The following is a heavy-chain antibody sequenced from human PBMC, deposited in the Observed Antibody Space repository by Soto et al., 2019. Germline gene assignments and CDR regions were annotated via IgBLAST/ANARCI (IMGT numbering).Heavy chain of an antibody. Sequence: GASVKVSCKASGYTFTSYYMHWVRQAPGQGLEWMGIINPSSGSTSYAQKFQGRVTMTRDTSTSTVYMELSSLRSEDTAVYYCARVGSIAALFDPWGQGTLVTVSS. D-gene: IGHD6-13*01. CDR3: ARVGSIAALFDP. CDR1: GYTFTSYY. J-gene: IGHJ5*02. V-gene: IGHV1-46*01. CDR2: INPSSGST.